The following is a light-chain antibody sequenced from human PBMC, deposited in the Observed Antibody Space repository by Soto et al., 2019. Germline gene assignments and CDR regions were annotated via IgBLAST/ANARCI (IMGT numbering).Light chain of an antibody. Sequence: EVVLTQSPATLSLSPWQRATLSCSASQSVDRSYLAWYQQKPGQAPRLLIFGASSRATGIPDRFSGSGSGTDFTLTISSLQPEDFATYYCQQSYSTPPWTFGQGTKVDIK. CDR2: GAS. V-gene: IGKV3-20*01. CDR3: QQSYSTPPWT. J-gene: IGKJ1*01. CDR1: QSVDRSY.